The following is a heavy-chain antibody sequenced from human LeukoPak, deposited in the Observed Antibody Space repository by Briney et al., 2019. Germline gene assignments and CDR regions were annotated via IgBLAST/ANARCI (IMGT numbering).Heavy chain of an antibody. D-gene: IGHD3-22*01. CDR1: GFTFDDYA. V-gene: IGHV3-9*01. Sequence: TGGSLRLSCAASGFTFDDYAMHWVRQAPGKGLEWVSGISWNSGSIGYADSVKGRFTISRDNAKNSLYLQMNSLRAEDTALYYCAKATTYYYDSSGYYPGYFDYWGQGTLVTVSS. CDR2: ISWNSGSI. J-gene: IGHJ4*02. CDR3: AKATTYYYDSSGYYPGYFDY.